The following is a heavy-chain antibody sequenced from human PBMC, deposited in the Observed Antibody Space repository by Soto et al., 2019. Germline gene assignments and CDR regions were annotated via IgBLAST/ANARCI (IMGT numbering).Heavy chain of an antibody. CDR1: GYTFTSYY. V-gene: IGHV1-46*01. D-gene: IGHD3-22*01. CDR2: INPSGGST. Sequence: ASVKVSCKASGYTFTSYYMHWVRQAPGQGLEWMGIINPSGGSTSYAQKFQGRVTMTKDTSTDTAYMELSSLRSEDTAVYYCATPLYYYDSSGAPRPFDYWGQGTLVTVSS. CDR3: ATPLYYYDSSGAPRPFDY. J-gene: IGHJ4*02.